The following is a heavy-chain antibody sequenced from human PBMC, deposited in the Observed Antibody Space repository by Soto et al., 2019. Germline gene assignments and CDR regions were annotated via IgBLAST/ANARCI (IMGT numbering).Heavy chain of an antibody. V-gene: IGHV3-30*18. D-gene: IGHD3-22*01. CDR2: ISYDGSNK. CDR1: GFTFSSYG. J-gene: IGHJ6*04. CDR3: AKDLGDSSGYYLLNYYYGMDV. Sequence: GGSLRLSCSASGFTFSSYGMHWVRQAPGKGLEWVAVISYDGSNKYYADSVKGRFTISRDNSKNTLYLQMNSLRAEDTAVYYCAKDLGDSSGYYLLNYYYGMDVWGKGTTVTVSS.